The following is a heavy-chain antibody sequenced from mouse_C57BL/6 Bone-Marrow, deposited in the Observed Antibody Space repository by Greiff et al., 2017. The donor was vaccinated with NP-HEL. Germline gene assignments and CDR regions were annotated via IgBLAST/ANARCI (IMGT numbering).Heavy chain of an antibody. J-gene: IGHJ4*01. CDR1: GYTFTDYN. CDR3: ASPAYYSNYGAMDY. CDR2: INPNNGGT. V-gene: IGHV1-22*01. D-gene: IGHD2-5*01. Sequence: VQLKQSGPELVKPGASVKMSCKASGYTFTDYNMHWVKQSHGKSLEWIGYINPNNGGTSYNQKFKGKATLTVNKSSSTAYMGLRSLTSEESAVYYCASPAYYSNYGAMDYWGQGTSVTVSS.